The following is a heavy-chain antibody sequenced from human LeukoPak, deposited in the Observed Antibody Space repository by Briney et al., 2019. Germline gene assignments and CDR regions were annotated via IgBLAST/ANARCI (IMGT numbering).Heavy chain of an antibody. V-gene: IGHV3-53*01. CDR1: GFTVSHNF. CDR2: IYSGGST. CDR3: AGDTYGGYAY. J-gene: IGHJ4*02. Sequence: GGSLRLSCAAPGFTVSHNFMSWVRQAPGKGLEWVSVIYSGGSTFYADSVKGRFTISRDSSKNTLYLQMNSLRAEDTTVYYCAGDTYGGYAYWGQGTLVTVSS. D-gene: IGHD5-12*01.